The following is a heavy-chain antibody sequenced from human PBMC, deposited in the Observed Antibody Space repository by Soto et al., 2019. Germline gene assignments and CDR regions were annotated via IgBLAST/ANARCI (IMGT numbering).Heavy chain of an antibody. CDR2: ISSDGHHQ. V-gene: IGHV3-30*03. J-gene: IGHJ4*02. CDR1: GFSFNDYA. CDR3: SRGTYYPQSSGLHADY. D-gene: IGHD3-22*01. Sequence: GGSLRLSCATSGFSFNDYAMYWVRQAPGQGLEWVAIISSDGHHQFYLVNLRGRFTVSRDNSKNTLYLQMNSLRPEDTAVYYCSRGTYYPQSSGLHADYWGPGTVVTVSS.